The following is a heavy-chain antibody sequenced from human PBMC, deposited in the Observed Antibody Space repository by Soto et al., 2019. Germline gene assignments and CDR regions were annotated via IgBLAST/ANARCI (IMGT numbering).Heavy chain of an antibody. CDR2: ISYDGSNK. Sequence: LRLSCAASGFTFSSYAMHWVRQAPGKGLEWVAVISYDGSNKYYADSVKGRFTISRDNSKNTLYLQMNSLRAEDTAVYYCARDVSGSGWYLDYWGQGTLVTVSS. CDR1: GFTFSSYA. V-gene: IGHV3-30-3*01. D-gene: IGHD6-19*01. J-gene: IGHJ4*02. CDR3: ARDVSGSGWYLDY.